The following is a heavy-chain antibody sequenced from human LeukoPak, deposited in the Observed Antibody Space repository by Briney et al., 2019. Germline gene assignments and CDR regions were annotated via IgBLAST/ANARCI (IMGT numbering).Heavy chain of an antibody. CDR3: AGHGTGERVVDY. Sequence: PSETLSLTCTVSGGSISSSSYYWGWIRQPPGKGREWIWSIYYSGSTYYNPSLKSRVTLSVDTSQNQFSLKLRSGTAPDTALHYWAGHGTGERVVDYWGQGTLVTVSS. CDR1: GGSISSSSYY. J-gene: IGHJ4*02. D-gene: IGHD1-1*01. V-gene: IGHV4-39*01. CDR2: IYYSGST.